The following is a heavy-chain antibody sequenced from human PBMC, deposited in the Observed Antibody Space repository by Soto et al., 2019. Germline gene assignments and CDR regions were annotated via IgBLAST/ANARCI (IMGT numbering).Heavy chain of an antibody. CDR1: GGTFSSYA. Sequence: SVKVSCKASGGTFSSYAISWVRQAPGQGLEWMGGIIPIFGTANYAQKFQGRVTITADESTSTAYMELSSLRSEDTAVYYCAREGKQQLALDYWGQGTLVTVSS. V-gene: IGHV1-69*13. J-gene: IGHJ4*02. D-gene: IGHD6-13*01. CDR3: AREGKQQLALDY. CDR2: IIPIFGTA.